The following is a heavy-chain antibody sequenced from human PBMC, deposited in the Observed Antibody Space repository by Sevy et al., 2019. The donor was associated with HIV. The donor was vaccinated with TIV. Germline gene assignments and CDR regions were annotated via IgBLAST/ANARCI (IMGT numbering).Heavy chain of an antibody. CDR3: AKDGGYYGSGTNYAARYHYMDA. D-gene: IGHD3-10*01. CDR1: GFTYSDYG. CDR2: VWSDGINK. Sequence: GGSLRLSCGASGFTYSDYGMHWVRQAPGKGLEWLAVVWSDGINKYHADSVKGRITVSRDNSRNTLDLQMNSLRVEDTAVYYCAKDGGYYGSGTNYAARYHYMDAWGKGTTVTVSS. J-gene: IGHJ6*03. V-gene: IGHV3-33*06.